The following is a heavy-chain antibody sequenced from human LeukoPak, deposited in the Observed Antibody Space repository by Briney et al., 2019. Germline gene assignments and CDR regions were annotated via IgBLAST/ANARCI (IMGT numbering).Heavy chain of an antibody. CDR1: GFSFSAYW. CDR3: ARDPRLRGLDDAFDI. V-gene: IGHV3-53*01. CDR2: IYSGGST. Sequence: GGSLRLSCAASGFSFSAYWMSWVRQAPGKGLEWVSVIYSGGSTSYSDSERGRFTIPRDNSKNTLYLQMNSLRAEDTAVYYCARDPRLRGLDDAFDIWGQGTMVTVSS. D-gene: IGHD2-8*01. J-gene: IGHJ3*02.